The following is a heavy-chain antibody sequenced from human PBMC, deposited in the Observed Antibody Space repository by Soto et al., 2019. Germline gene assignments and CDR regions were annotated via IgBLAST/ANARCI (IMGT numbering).Heavy chain of an antibody. J-gene: IGHJ4*02. V-gene: IGHV1-18*01. CDR2: ISAYNTNT. CDR3: ARDTPPTDY. CDR1: GYTFTSYH. Sequence: QVQLVQSGAEVKKPGASVKVSCKTSGYTFTSYHSSWVRQAPGQGLEWMGWISAYNTNTNHAQKFQGRVTMTTDTLTSTAYMELRSLSSDDTAVYYCARDTPPTDYWGQGTLVTVSS.